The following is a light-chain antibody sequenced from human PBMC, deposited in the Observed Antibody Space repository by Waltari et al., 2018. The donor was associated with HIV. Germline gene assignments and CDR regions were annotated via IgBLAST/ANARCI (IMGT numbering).Light chain of an antibody. J-gene: IGKJ1*01. CDR1: QSVSSTY. CDR2: KAS. V-gene: IGKV1-5*03. CDR3: QQYNDYST. Sequence: TQSPGTLSLSPGERATLSCRASQSVSSTYLAWYQQKPGKAPKLLISKASNLENGVPSRFSGSGSGTEFTLIISSLQPDDFATYYCQQYNDYSTFGQGTKVEIK.